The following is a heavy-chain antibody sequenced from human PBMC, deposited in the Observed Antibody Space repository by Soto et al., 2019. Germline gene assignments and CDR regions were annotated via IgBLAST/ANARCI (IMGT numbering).Heavy chain of an antibody. D-gene: IGHD6-19*01. Sequence: SGPTLVNPTQTLTLACIFSGFSLRTSGVGVGWIRQPPGKALEWLGFIYWNDDKRYSPSLKSRLTITKDTSKNQVVLAMTNMDPVDTATYYCAKSGSSGWYGWFDPWGQGTLVTVSS. J-gene: IGHJ5*02. CDR3: AKSGSSGWYGWFDP. V-gene: IGHV2-5*01. CDR1: GFSLRTSGVG. CDR2: IYWNDDK.